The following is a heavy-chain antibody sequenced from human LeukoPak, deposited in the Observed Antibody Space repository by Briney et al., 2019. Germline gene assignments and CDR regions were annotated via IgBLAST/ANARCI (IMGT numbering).Heavy chain of an antibody. CDR3: ARGHVDTAMTFDY. Sequence: SETLSLACAVSGGSISSSNWWSWVRQPPGKGLEWIGEIYHSGSTNYNPSLKSRVTISVDKSKNQFSLKLSSVTAADTAVCYCARGHVDTAMTFDYWGQGTLVTVSS. CDR2: IYHSGST. V-gene: IGHV4-4*02. J-gene: IGHJ4*02. CDR1: GGSISSSNW. D-gene: IGHD5-18*01.